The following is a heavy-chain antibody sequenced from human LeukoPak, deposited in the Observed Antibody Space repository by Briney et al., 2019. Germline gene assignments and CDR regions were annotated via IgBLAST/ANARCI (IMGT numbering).Heavy chain of an antibody. D-gene: IGHD3-3*01. J-gene: IGHJ5*02. Sequence: PSQTLSLTCTVSGGSISSYYWSWIRQPPGKGLEWIGYIYYSGSTNYNPSLKSRVTISVDTSKNQFSLKLSSVTAADTAVYYCARDGGAYYDFWSGPRRYNWFDPWGQGTLVTVSS. V-gene: IGHV4-59*01. CDR2: IYYSGST. CDR1: GGSISSYY. CDR3: ARDGGAYYDFWSGPRRYNWFDP.